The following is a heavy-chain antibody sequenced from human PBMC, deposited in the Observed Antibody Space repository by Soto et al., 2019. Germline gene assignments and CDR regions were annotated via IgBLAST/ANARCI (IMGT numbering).Heavy chain of an antibody. Sequence: PGGSLRLSCAAFGFTVSSNYMSWVRQAPGKGLEWVSVIYSGGSTYYADSVKGRFTISRDNSKNTLYLQMNSLRAEDTAVYYCARRDPHYYYMDVWGKGTTVPVSS. J-gene: IGHJ6*03. CDR1: GFTVSSNY. CDR2: IYSGGST. V-gene: IGHV3-66*01. CDR3: ARRDPHYYYMDV.